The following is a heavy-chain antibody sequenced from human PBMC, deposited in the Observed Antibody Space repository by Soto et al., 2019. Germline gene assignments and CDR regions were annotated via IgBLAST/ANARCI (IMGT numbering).Heavy chain of an antibody. CDR3: ARVTADMVLLVLSPPLQRYYYYVMDF. CDR1: RGTFESYA. J-gene: IGHJ6*02. V-gene: IGHV1-18*01. D-gene: IGHD3-10*01. CDR2: ISVYNGNT. Sequence: SVQVTCKAYRGTFESYAMRSLQQEHGQGLELMGWISVYNGNTNYAQKLQGRVTMTTDSSTSTAYMELRSLRSDDTAVYYCARVTADMVLLVLSPPLQRYYYYVMDFLLQRSTVTVSS.